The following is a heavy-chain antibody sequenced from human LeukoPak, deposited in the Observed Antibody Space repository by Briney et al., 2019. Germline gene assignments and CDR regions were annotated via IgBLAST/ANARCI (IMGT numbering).Heavy chain of an antibody. J-gene: IGHJ4*02. CDR1: AITFSNSW. Sequence: GGSLRLSCAASAITFSNSWMNWVRQAPGEGLEWVATIKPDGSEKWYVNSVKGRFTISRDNAKNSLYLQMDSLRVDDTAVYYCAVIVATHGEDYFDYWGQGTLVTVSS. D-gene: IGHD5-12*01. V-gene: IGHV3-7*01. CDR2: IKPDGSEK. CDR3: AVIVATHGEDYFDY.